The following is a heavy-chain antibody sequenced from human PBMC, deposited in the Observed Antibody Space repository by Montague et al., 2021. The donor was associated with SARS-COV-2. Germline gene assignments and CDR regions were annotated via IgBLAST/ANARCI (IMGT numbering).Heavy chain of an antibody. Sequence: SETLSLTCTVSGGSISSYYWSWIRQPPGNGLEWIGYIYYCGSTNYNSSLKSRVTISVATSKYQFSLKLSSVTAADAAVYYCARDSHYYDSSVDFDSWGQGTLVTVSS. V-gene: IGHV4-59*13. CDR2: IYYCGST. CDR3: ARDSHYYDSSVDFDS. D-gene: IGHD3-22*01. CDR1: GGSISSYY. J-gene: IGHJ4*02.